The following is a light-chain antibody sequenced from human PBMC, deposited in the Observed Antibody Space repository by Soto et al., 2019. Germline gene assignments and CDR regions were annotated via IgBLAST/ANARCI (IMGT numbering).Light chain of an antibody. J-gene: IGKJ2*01. CDR1: QSISSW. CDR2: DAS. CDR3: QQYPGT. V-gene: IGKV1-5*01. Sequence: DIQMTQSPSTLSASVGDRVTITCRASQSISSWLAWYQQKPGKAPKFLIYDASSLESGVPSRFSGSGSGTEFPLAISSLQPDDFATYYCQQYPGTFGQGTKLEIK.